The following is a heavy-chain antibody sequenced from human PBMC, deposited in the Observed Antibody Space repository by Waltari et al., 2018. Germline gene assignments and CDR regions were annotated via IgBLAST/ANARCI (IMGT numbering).Heavy chain of an antibody. CDR2: INHSGST. J-gene: IGHJ4*02. Sequence: QVQLQQWGAGLLKPSETLSLTCAVSGGSFSGYYWSWIRQPPGKGLEWIGEINHSGSTNYNPSLKSRVTISVDTSKNQFSLKLSSVTAADTAVYYCARQPYSGSYYVLDYWGQGTLVTVSS. CDR1: GGSFSGYY. CDR3: ARQPYSGSYYVLDY. V-gene: IGHV4-34*01. D-gene: IGHD1-26*01.